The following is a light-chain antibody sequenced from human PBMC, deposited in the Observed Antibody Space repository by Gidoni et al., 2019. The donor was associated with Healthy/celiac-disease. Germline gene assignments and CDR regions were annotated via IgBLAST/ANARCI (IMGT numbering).Light chain of an antibody. Sequence: DIQMTQSPSTLSASVGDRGTLTCRASQSISSWLAWYQQKPGKAPKLLIYKASSLESGVPSRFSGSGSGTEFTLTISSLQPDDFATYYCQQYNSYLWTFGQGTKVEIK. CDR1: QSISSW. J-gene: IGKJ1*01. CDR3: QQYNSYLWT. V-gene: IGKV1-5*03. CDR2: KAS.